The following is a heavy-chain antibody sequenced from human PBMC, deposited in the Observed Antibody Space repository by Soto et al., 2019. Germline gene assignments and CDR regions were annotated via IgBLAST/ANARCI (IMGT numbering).Heavy chain of an antibody. Sequence: PSETLSLTCAVSGGSISSGGYSWSWIRQPPGKGLEWIGYIYHSGSIYYNPSLKSRVTISVDTSKNQFSLKLSSVTAADTAVYYCASHDYAHYGMDVWGQGTTVTVSS. J-gene: IGHJ6*02. CDR2: IYHSGSI. CDR1: GGSISSGGYS. CDR3: ASHDYAHYGMDV. V-gene: IGHV4-30-2*05. D-gene: IGHD3-16*01.